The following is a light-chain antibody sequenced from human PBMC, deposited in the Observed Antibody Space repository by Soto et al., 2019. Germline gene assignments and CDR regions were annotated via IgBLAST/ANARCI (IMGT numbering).Light chain of an antibody. Sequence: DIQMTQSPSTLSASVGDSVTITCRASQSIDSWLAWYQQKSGKAPKLLIYTTSILESGVPSRFSGSGSGTEFTLTISGLQPDDFAPYYCQQYHTWWTFGQGTKVDIX. J-gene: IGKJ1*01. CDR1: QSIDSW. CDR2: TTS. CDR3: QQYHTWWT. V-gene: IGKV1-5*03.